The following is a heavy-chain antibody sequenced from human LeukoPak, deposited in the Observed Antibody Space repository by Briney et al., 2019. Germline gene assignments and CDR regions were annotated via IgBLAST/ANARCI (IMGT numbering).Heavy chain of an antibody. V-gene: IGHV4-59*01. CDR1: GGSIKGYA. CDR3: ERADPRRDGYNFDY. CDR2: IYDGGST. J-gene: IGHJ4*02. D-gene: IGHD5-24*01. Sequence: SETLSLTCTVSGGSIKGYAWSWIRQPPGRGLEWIGYIYDGGSTYYNPSLNSRVAISVDTSKSQFSLNLSSVTAADTAVYFCERADPRRDGYNFDYWGQGTLVTVSS.